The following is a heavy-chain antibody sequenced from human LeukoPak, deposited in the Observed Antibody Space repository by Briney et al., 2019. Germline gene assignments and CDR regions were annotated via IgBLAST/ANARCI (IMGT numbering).Heavy chain of an antibody. CDR2: ISGSGGST. CDR3: AKDRELQGFVDY. CDR1: GFTFDDYT. V-gene: IGHV3-23*01. Sequence: GGSLRLSCAASGFTFDDYTMHWVRQAPGKGLEWVSAISGSGGSTYYADSVKGRFTISRDNSKNTLYLQMNSLRAEDTAVYYCAKDRELQGFVDYWGQGTLVTVSS. D-gene: IGHD1-7*01. J-gene: IGHJ4*02.